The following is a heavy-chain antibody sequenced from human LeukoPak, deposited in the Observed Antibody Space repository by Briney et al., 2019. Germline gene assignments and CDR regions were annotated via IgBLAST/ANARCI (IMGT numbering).Heavy chain of an antibody. Sequence: SETLSLTCTVSGGSINSYYWSWIRQPPGKGLEWIGYIYDSGSTNYNPSFRSRVTISVDTSKNQFSLKLSSVTAADTAVYYCARGTYYYGSGSYYILDYWGQGTLVTVSS. V-gene: IGHV4-59*01. D-gene: IGHD3-10*01. CDR3: ARGTYYYGSGSYYILDY. J-gene: IGHJ4*02. CDR1: GGSINSYY. CDR2: IYDSGST.